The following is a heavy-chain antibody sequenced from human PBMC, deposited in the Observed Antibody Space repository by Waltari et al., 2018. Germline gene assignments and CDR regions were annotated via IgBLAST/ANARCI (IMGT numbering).Heavy chain of an antibody. Sequence: QLQLQESGPGLVKPSETLSLTCTVSGGSISSSSYSWGWIRHPPGKGLEWIGSIYYSGSTYYNPSLKSRVTISVDTSKNQFSLKLSSVTAADTAVYYCARHRGNSSGTRKNFDYWGQGTLVTVSS. V-gene: IGHV4-39*01. D-gene: IGHD6-19*01. J-gene: IGHJ4*02. CDR1: GGSISSSSYS. CDR3: ARHRGNSSGTRKNFDY. CDR2: IYYSGST.